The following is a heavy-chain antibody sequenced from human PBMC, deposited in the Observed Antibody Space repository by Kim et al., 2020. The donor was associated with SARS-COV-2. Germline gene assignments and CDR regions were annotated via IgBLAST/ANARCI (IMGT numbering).Heavy chain of an antibody. CDR3: ARGVPGY. Sequence: SGKTNCTPSLKGRVTISVDTSKNQFSLKLTSVTAADTAVYYCARGVPGYWGQGTLVTVSS. J-gene: IGHJ4*02. V-gene: IGHV4-34*01. CDR2: SGKT.